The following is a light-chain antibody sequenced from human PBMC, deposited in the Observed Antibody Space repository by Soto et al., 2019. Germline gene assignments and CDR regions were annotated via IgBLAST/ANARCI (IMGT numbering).Light chain of an antibody. CDR2: VAS. CDR3: QQSYGTPIT. CDR1: QSISRY. V-gene: IGKV1-39*01. J-gene: IGKJ5*01. Sequence: DIQMTQSPSSLSASVGDRVTITCRASQSISRYLNWYQPRPGKAPNLLIYVASSLQSEVPSRLSGSGSGTDFTLTITSLQPEDVATYYCQQSYGTPITFGQGTRLEIK.